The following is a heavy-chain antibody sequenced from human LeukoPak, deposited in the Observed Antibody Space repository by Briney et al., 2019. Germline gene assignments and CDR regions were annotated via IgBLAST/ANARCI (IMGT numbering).Heavy chain of an antibody. D-gene: IGHD1-26*01. V-gene: IGHV1-2*02. CDR2: INPNSGGT. CDR1: GYTFTGYY. J-gene: IGHJ4*02. Sequence: ASVKVSCKASGYTFTGYYMHWVRRAPGQGLEWRGWINPNSGGTNYAQKFHGRVTMTRDTSISTAYMELSRLRSDDTAVYYCARSGGIVGATITFDYWGQGTLVTVSS. CDR3: ARSGGIVGATITFDY.